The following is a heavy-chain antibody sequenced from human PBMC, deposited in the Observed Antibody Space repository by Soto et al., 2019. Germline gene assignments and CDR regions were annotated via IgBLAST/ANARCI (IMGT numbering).Heavy chain of an antibody. D-gene: IGHD2-8*01. J-gene: IGHJ5*02. V-gene: IGHV4-31*03. CDR2: IYYSGST. Sequence: LSLTRTVSGGSISSGGYYWSWIRQHPGKGLEWIGYIYYSGSTYYNPSLKSRVTISVDTSKNQFSLKLSSVTAADTAVYYCARGVAPMVYAIRGAWFDPWGQGTLVTVSS. CDR1: GGSISSGGYY. CDR3: ARGVAPMVYAIRGAWFDP.